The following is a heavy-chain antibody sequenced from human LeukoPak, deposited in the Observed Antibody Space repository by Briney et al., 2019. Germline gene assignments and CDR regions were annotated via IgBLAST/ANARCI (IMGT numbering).Heavy chain of an antibody. CDR2: INQDGSEK. D-gene: IGHD6-19*01. Sequence: PGGSVRLSCAASGFTFSTYWMTWVRQAPGKGLEWVANINQDGSEKYYVDSVTGRFTISRDNAKNSLYLQMNSLRAEDTAFYYCARDGDSGWSLSHWGQGTLVTVSS. V-gene: IGHV3-7*01. CDR3: ARDGDSGWSLSH. J-gene: IGHJ4*02. CDR1: GFTFSTYW.